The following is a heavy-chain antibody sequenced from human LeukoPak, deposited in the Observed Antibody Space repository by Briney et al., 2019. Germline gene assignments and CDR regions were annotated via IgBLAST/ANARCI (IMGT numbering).Heavy chain of an antibody. V-gene: IGHV4-59*01. J-gene: IGHJ5*02. CDR3: VRDIHEYGDYVWFDP. CDR1: GGSISSYY. Sequence: SETLSLTCTVSGGSISSYYWSWIRQPPGKGLEWIGYIYYSGSTNYNPSLKSRVTISVDTSKNRFSLKLSSVTAADTAVYYCVRDIHEYGDYVWFDPWGQGTLVTVSS. D-gene: IGHD4-17*01. CDR2: IYYSGST.